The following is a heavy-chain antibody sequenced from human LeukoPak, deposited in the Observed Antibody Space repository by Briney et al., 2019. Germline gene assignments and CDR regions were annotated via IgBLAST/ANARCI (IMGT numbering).Heavy chain of an antibody. Sequence: GGSLRLSCAASGFTFSRYWMSWVRQAPGKGPEWVANIKPDASEKYYVDSVEGRFTISRDNAENSLYLQMNSLRAEDTAVYYCLVSATARGGVDCWGQGTLVTVSS. J-gene: IGHJ4*02. V-gene: IGHV3-7*01. D-gene: IGHD2-21*02. CDR3: LVSATARGGVDC. CDR2: IKPDASEK. CDR1: GFTFSRYW.